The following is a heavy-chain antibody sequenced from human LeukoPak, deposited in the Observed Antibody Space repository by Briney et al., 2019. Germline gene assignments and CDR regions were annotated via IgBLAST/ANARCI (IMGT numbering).Heavy chain of an antibody. J-gene: IGHJ4*02. CDR1: ACTRSECW. CDR3: ATGVNGRYGKFDF. D-gene: IGHD1-26*01. V-gene: IGHV3-74*01. CDR2: INGDGKIP. Sequence: GWALRLACAASACTRSECWMHCLRQAPGGLRGLGSRINGDGKIPNSADSVQGRFTITRDNAKTTLYLPMNSLRAEATVTYFCATGVNGRYGKFDFWGQGALVTVSS.